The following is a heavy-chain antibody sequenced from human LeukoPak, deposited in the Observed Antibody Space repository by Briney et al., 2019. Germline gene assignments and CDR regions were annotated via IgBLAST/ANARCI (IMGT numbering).Heavy chain of an antibody. CDR1: GGSISSYY. V-gene: IGHV4-59*01. CDR3: ARVRGSSWYVYYYYMDV. CDR2: IYYSGST. D-gene: IGHD6-13*01. J-gene: IGHJ6*03. Sequence: SETLSLTCTVSGGSISSYYWSRIRQPPGKGLEWIGYIYYSGSTNYNPSLKSRVTISVDTSKNQFSLKLSSVTAADTVVYYCARVRGSSWYVYYYYMDVWGKGTTVTVSS.